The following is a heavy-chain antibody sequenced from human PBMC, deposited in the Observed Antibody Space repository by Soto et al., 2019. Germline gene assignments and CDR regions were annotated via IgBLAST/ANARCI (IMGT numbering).Heavy chain of an antibody. D-gene: IGHD2-2*01. CDR3: ARVVFGAGDCSSTRCSYYFVY. Sequence: QVQLVQSGAEVKKPGSSVKVSCKASGGTFSSYAISWVRQAPGQGLEGMGGIIPIFGTANYAQKFQGRVTITADQSTSTAYKQLSSVKAEEMAVYYCARVVFGAGDCSSTRCSYYFVYRGPGTLGTVSS. V-gene: IGHV1-69*01. J-gene: IGHJ4*02. CDR1: GGTFSSYA. CDR2: IIPIFGTA.